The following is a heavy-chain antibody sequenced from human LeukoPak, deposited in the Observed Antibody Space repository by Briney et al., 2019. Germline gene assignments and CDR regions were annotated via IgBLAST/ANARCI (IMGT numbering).Heavy chain of an antibody. CDR1: GFNFSNYW. CDR2: IKHDGREK. D-gene: IGHD3-10*01. V-gene: IGHV3-7*01. J-gene: IGHJ4*02. Sequence: PGGSLRLSCEGSGFNFSNYWMVWVRQAPGKGLECVANIKHDGREKHFVDSVKGRFSISRDNAHNSLYLDMNNLRPEDTALYFCARGGRSLWFADLLTNWGQGILVAVSS. CDR3: ARGGRSLWFADLLTN.